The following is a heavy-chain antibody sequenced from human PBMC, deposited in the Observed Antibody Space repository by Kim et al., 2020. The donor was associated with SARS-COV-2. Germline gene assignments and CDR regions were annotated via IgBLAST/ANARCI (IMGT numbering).Heavy chain of an antibody. D-gene: IGHD4-17*01. CDR3: TRGTMTQWSYYDL. Sequence: YAASVRDRFTISRDDSKNIAYLQMNSHKPDDTAVYFCTRGTMTQWSYYDLWGQGSLVTVSS. J-gene: IGHJ4*02. V-gene: IGHV3-49*02.